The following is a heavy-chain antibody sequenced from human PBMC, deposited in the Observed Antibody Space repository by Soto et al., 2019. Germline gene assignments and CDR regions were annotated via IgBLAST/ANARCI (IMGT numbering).Heavy chain of an antibody. CDR2: IYYSGST. J-gene: IGHJ6*02. CDR1: GGSISSSSYY. D-gene: IGHD2-15*01. V-gene: IGHV4-39*01. Sequence: QVQLQESGPGLVKPSETLSLTCTVSGGSISSSSYYWAWIRQPPGKGLEWIGSIYYSGSTYYNPSLKSRVTISVDRSKNQFSLKLSSVTAADTAMYYCARPGYCSGGTCYSLYHFGMDVWGQGTTVTVSS. CDR3: ARPGYCSGGTCYSLYHFGMDV.